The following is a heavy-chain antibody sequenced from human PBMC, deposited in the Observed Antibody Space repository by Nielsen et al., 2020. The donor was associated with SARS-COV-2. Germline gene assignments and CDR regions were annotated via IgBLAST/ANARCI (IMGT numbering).Heavy chain of an antibody. D-gene: IGHD2-2*01. J-gene: IGHJ3*02. Sequence: GGSLRLSCAASGFAFSRYVMHWVRQAPGKGLEWVALISYDGSHDYYTDSVKGRFTISRDDSKNTLYLHMNSLRADDTAVYYCAKQRTFTFSNDAFDIWGQGTMVTVSS. CDR2: ISYDGSHD. V-gene: IGHV3-30-3*02. CDR3: AKQRTFTFSNDAFDI. CDR1: GFAFSRYV.